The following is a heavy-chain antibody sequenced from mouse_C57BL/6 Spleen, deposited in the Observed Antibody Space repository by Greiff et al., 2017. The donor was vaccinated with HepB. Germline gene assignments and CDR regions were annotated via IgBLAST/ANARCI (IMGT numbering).Heavy chain of an antibody. CDR1: GYAFSSSW. D-gene: IGHD1-1*01. Sequence: QVQLQQSGPELVKPGASVKISCKASGYAFSSSWMNWVKQRPGQGLEWIGLIYPGDGDTNYNEKFKGKATLTADTSSSTAYKQLSSLTSEDSAVYFGARRYIITTVEMDYWGQGTSVTVSS. J-gene: IGHJ4*01. CDR2: IYPGDGDT. V-gene: IGHV1-82*01. CDR3: ARRYIITTVEMDY.